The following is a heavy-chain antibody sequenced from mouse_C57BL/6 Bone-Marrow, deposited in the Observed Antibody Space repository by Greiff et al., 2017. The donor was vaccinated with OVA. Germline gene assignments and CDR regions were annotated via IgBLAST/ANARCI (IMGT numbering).Heavy chain of an antibody. CDR2: ISSGGSYT. CDR1: GFTFSSYG. CDR3: ARKGN. V-gene: IGHV5-6*01. Sequence: EVKLVESGGDLVKPGGSLKLSCAASGFTFSSYGMSWVRQTPDKRLEWVATISSGGSYTYYPDSVKGRFTISRDNAKNTLYLQMSSLKSEDTAMYYCARKGNGGQGTTPTVSS. J-gene: IGHJ2*01.